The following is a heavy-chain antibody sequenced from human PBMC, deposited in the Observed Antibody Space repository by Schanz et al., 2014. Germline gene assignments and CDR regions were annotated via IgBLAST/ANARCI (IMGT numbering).Heavy chain of an antibody. CDR2: IGYLGDT. CDR1: GFTLSNSD. D-gene: IGHD2-15*01. Sequence: EVQLVESGGGLVQPGGSLRLSCAASGFTLSNSDMHWVRQGTGKGLEWVSTIGYLGDTYYPDSVKGRFTVSRDSGQNSLYLQMNSLRAGDTAVYYCAKARRKSNCSGGSCLAFDYWGQGTLVTVSS. CDR3: AKARRKSNCSGGSCLAFDY. J-gene: IGHJ4*02. V-gene: IGHV3-13*01.